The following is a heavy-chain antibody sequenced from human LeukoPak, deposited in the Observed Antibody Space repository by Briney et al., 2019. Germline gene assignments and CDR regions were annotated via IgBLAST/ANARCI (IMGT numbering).Heavy chain of an antibody. CDR2: IIPIFGTA. CDR3: ARTVHRPAFVWEPLGYFDY. D-gene: IGHD1-26*01. J-gene: IGHJ4*02. V-gene: IGHV1-69*05. Sequence: GSSVKVSCKASGGTFSSYAISWVRQAPGQGLEWMGGIIPIFGTAKYAQKFQGRVTITTDESTSTAYMELSSLRSEDTAVYYCARTVHRPAFVWEPLGYFDYWGQGTLVTVSS. CDR1: GGTFSSYA.